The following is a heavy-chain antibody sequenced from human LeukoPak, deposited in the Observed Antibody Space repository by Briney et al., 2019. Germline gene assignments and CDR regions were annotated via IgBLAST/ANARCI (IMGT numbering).Heavy chain of an antibody. CDR2: IARDGGAK. CDR3: AREATWGQWYFDH. CDR1: GFSFSNHG. D-gene: IGHD6-19*01. V-gene: IGHV3-30*03. J-gene: IGHJ4*02. Sequence: PGTSLRLSCVASGFSFSNHGMHWVRQAPGKGLEWVSVIARDGGAKFYADSVKGRFTLSRDNSKNIFFLQMNFLTVEDTAIYYCAREATWGQWYFDHWGQGTPVTVSS.